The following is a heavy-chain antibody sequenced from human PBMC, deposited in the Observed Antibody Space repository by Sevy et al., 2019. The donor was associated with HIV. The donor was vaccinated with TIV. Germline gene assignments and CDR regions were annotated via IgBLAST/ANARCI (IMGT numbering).Heavy chain of an antibody. CDR2: IGTAGDT. CDR3: ARGGRSVVVPAANYYYYGMDV. CDR1: GFTFSSYD. J-gene: IGHJ6*02. V-gene: IGHV3-13*01. Sequence: GGSLRLSCAASGFTFSSYDMHWVRQATGKGLEWVSAIGTAGDTYYPGSVKGRFTISRENAKNSLYLQMNSLRAGDTAVYYCARGGRSVVVPAANYYYYGMDVWGQGTTVTVSS. D-gene: IGHD2-2*01.